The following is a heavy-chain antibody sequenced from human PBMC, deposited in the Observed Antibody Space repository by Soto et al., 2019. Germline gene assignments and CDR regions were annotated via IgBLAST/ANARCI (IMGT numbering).Heavy chain of an antibody. CDR1: GGSISSYY. J-gene: IGHJ5*02. Sequence: SETLSLTCTVSGGSISSYYWSWIRQPPGKGLEWIGYIYYSGSTNYNPSLKSRVTISVDTSKNQFSLKLSSVTAADTAVYYCARVRVGANQNWFDPWGQGTLVTVSS. V-gene: IGHV4-59*01. D-gene: IGHD1-26*01. CDR3: ARVRVGANQNWFDP. CDR2: IYYSGST.